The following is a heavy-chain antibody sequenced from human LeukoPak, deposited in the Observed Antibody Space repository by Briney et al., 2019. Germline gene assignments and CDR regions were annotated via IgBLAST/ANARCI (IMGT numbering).Heavy chain of an antibody. Sequence: SETLSLTCAVYGGSLSDLYWSWIRQPPGMGLEWIGEINHSGETKYNPSLKSRVAMSVDTSKNQFSLELRSVTAADTAMYYCARGQWLDNSWGQGTLVTVSS. CDR3: ARGQWLDNS. CDR1: GGSLSDLY. D-gene: IGHD6-19*01. J-gene: IGHJ4*02. V-gene: IGHV4-34*01. CDR2: INHSGET.